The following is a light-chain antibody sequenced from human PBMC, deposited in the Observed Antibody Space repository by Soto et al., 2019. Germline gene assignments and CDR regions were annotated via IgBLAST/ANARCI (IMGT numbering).Light chain of an antibody. V-gene: IGLV2-11*01. Sequence: SALAQPRSVSGSPGQSVTISCTGTSSDFGGYNYVSWYQQHPGKAPKLMIYDVSERTSGVPERFSGSKSGNTASLTISGPQAEDEADYHCCSYLGSFYDFATGTKVTV. J-gene: IGLJ1*01. CDR1: SSDFGGYNY. CDR3: CSYLGSFYD. CDR2: DVS.